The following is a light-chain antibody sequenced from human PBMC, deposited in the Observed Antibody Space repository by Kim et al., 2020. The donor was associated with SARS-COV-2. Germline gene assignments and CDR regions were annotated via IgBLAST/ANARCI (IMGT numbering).Light chain of an antibody. CDR1: QGISNY. CDR3: QKRGS. J-gene: IGKJ1*01. V-gene: IGKV1-27*01. Sequence: SALSASVGDRVTITCRASQGISNYLAGYQQKPGKVPKLLIYAASTLQSGVPSRFSGSGSGTDFTLTISSLQPEDVATYYCQKRGSFGQGTKVDIK. CDR2: AAS.